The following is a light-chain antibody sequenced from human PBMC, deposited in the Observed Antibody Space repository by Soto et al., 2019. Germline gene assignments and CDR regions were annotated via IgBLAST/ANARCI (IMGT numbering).Light chain of an antibody. Sequence: DIQMTQSPSSLSVSVGDRVTITCRASQDIGFSLGWFQLKLGKAPKPLIYAASTLQVGVPSRFSSSGSGTDFTLTISSLQPEDFATYYCQQYNSYPRTFGQGTKVEVK. V-gene: IGKV1-16*01. CDR2: AAS. CDR1: QDIGFS. J-gene: IGKJ1*01. CDR3: QQYNSYPRT.